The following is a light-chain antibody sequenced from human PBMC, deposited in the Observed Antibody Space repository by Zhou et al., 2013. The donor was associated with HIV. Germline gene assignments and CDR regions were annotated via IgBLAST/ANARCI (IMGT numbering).Light chain of an antibody. Sequence: IQMTQSPSSLSASVGDTVTITCRASQSISGYLNWYQQKPGKAPKLLIFGASHLHNGVSSRFSGSGSGTEFTLTISSLQPEDFATYFCLQDKNYPRTFGQGTKVEIK. J-gene: IGKJ1*01. CDR3: LQDKNYPRT. CDR1: QSISGY. CDR2: GAS. V-gene: IGKV1-6*01.